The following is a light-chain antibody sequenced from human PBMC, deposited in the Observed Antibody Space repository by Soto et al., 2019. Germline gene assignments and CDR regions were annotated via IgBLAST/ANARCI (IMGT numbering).Light chain of an antibody. CDR2: LNSDGSH. Sequence: QSVLTQSPSASASLGASVKLTCTLSSGHSSYAIAWHQQQPEKGPRYLMNLNSDGSHSKGDGIPDRFSGSSSGAERYLIISSLQSEDEADYYCQTWGTGTHVVFGGGTKLTFL. V-gene: IGLV4-69*01. J-gene: IGLJ2*01. CDR3: QTWGTGTHVV. CDR1: SGHSSYA.